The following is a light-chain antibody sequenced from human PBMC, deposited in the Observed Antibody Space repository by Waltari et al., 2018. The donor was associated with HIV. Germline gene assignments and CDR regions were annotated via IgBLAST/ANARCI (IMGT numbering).Light chain of an antibody. CDR3: GTWDSSLSVWV. J-gene: IGLJ3*02. CDR1: SSNIGNNY. V-gene: IGLV1-51*01. CDR2: DSS. Sequence: QSVLTQPPSVSAAPGQKVTIPCSGSSSNIGNNYVSWYQQFPGAAPKLLIYDSSKRPSGIPDRFSGSKSGTSATLGITGLKTGDEADYYCGTWDSSLSVWVFGGGTKLTVL.